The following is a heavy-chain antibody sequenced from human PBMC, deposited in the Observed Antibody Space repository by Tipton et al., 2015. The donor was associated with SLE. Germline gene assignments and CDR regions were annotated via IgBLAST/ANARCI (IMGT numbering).Heavy chain of an antibody. J-gene: IGHJ5*02. CDR1: GGSISNFY. CDR3: ARGRVPNT. CDR2: IYYSGRT. V-gene: IGHV4-59*01. Sequence: PGLVKPSETLSLTCTVSGGSISNFYWSWIRQPPGKGLEWIGYIYYSGRTNNNPSLQSRVTISVDTSKNQLSLKMRSVTAADTAVYYCARGRVPNTWGQGTLVTVST.